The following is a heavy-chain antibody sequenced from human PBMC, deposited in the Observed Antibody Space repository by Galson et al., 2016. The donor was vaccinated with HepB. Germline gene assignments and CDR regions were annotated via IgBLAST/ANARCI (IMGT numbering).Heavy chain of an antibody. CDR1: GFSFSNYG. Sequence: SLRLSCATSGFSFSNYGMHWVRQAPGKGLEWVATTSSDGRNKNYAHSVRGRFSISRDDSKDTLYLQMNSLRAEDTALYYCAKDGGYHFASGLSYCDYWGHGTLVTVS. V-gene: IGHV3-30*18. CDR3: AKDGGYHFASGLSYCDY. J-gene: IGHJ4*01. CDR2: TSSDGRNK. D-gene: IGHD1-20*01.